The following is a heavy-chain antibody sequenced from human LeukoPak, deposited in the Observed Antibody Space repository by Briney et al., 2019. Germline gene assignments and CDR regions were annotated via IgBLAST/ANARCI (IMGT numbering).Heavy chain of an antibody. CDR3: ARESMVRGVRYGMDV. Sequence: GGSLRLSCAASGFTFSSYAMHLVRQAPGKGLEWVAVISYDGSNKYYADSVKGRFTISRDNSKNTLYLQMNSLRAEDTAVYYCARESMVRGVRYGMDVWGQGTTVTVSS. CDR1: GFTFSSYA. CDR2: ISYDGSNK. D-gene: IGHD3-10*01. J-gene: IGHJ6*02. V-gene: IGHV3-30-3*01.